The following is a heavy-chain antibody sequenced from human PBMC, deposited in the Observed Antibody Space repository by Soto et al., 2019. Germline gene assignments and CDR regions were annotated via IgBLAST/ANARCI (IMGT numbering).Heavy chain of an antibody. D-gene: IGHD6-13*01. CDR1: GGSISSYY. J-gene: IGHJ4*02. V-gene: IGHV4-59*01. CDR3: ARGNSRTFDY. Sequence: QVQLQESGPGLVKPSETLSLTCTVSGGSISSYYWSWIRQPPGKGLEWIGYIYYSGSTNYNPSLTRRVTISVDTSKNQFSLKLSSVTAADTAVYYCARGNSRTFDYWGQGTLVTVSS. CDR2: IYYSGST.